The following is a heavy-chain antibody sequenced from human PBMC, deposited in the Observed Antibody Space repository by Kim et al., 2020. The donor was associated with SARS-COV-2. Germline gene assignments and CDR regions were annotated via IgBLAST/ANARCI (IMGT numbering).Heavy chain of an antibody. D-gene: IGHD6-19*01. CDR1: GGSVTNYY. V-gene: IGHV4-59*02. CDR3: ARGHSSGYFHWYDP. J-gene: IGHJ5*02. Sequence: SETLSLTCTVSGGSVTNYYWSWIRQSPGKGLEWIGYIWNSGSTNYNPSLKSRATESDDTSKTQFSLKLSSVIAADTAVYYCARGHSSGYFHWYDPWGQGTLVTVSS. CDR2: IWNSGST.